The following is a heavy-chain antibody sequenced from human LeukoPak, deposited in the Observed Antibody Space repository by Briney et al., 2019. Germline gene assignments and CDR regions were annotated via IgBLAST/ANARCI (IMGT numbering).Heavy chain of an antibody. Sequence: PSETLSLTCTVSGYSISSGYYWGWIRQPPGKGLEWIGSRYHSGSTYYNPSLKSRVTISVDTSKNQFSLKLSSVTAADTAVYYCARGANYSDSSGYYSPNFDYWGQGTLVTVSS. CDR3: ARGANYSDSSGYYSPNFDY. CDR1: GYSISSGYY. D-gene: IGHD3-22*01. J-gene: IGHJ4*02. V-gene: IGHV4-38-2*02. CDR2: RYHSGST.